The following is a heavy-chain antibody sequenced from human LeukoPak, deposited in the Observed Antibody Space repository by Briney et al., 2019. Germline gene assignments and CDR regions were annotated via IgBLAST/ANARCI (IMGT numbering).Heavy chain of an antibody. D-gene: IGHD3-10*01. CDR1: GFTFSSYA. J-gene: IGHJ4*02. V-gene: IGHV3-23*01. Sequence: GGSLRLSCAASGFTFSSYAMSWDRQAPGKGLEWVSAISGSGGSTYYADSVKGRFTISRDNSKSTLYLQMNSLRAEDTAVYYCANLPRGVIVYWGQGTLVTVSS. CDR3: ANLPRGVIVY. CDR2: ISGSGGST.